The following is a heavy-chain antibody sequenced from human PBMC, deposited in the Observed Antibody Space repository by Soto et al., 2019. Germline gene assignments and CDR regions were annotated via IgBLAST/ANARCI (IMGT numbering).Heavy chain of an antibody. D-gene: IGHD3-10*01. V-gene: IGHV1-69*01. Sequence: QVQLVQSGAEVKKPGSSVKVSCKASGGTFSSYAISWVRQAPGQGLEWMGGIIPIFGTANYAQKFQGRVTITADESTSTAYVELSSLRSEDTAVYYCASTYYGSGSYRGVHRYNWFDPWGQGTLVTVSS. CDR3: ASTYYGSGSYRGVHRYNWFDP. J-gene: IGHJ5*02. CDR2: IIPIFGTA. CDR1: GGTFSSYA.